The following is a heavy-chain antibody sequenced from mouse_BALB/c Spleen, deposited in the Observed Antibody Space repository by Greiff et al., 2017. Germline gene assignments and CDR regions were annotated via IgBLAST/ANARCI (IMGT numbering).Heavy chain of an antibody. Sequence: QVQLQQPGAELVKPGASVKLSCKASGYTFTSYWMHWVKQRPGQGLEWIGEIDPSDSYTNYNQKFKGKATLTVDKSSSTAYMQLSSLTSEDSAVDYCARRTMDYWGQGTTLTVSS. CDR1: GYTFTSYW. CDR2: IDPSDSYT. J-gene: IGHJ2*01. V-gene: IGHV1-69*02. D-gene: IGHD1-1*02. CDR3: ARRTMDY.